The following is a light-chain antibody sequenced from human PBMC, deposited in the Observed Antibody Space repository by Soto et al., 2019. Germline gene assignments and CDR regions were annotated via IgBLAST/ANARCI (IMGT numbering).Light chain of an antibody. CDR2: DVN. CDR3: CSYTSSNTVL. J-gene: IGLJ2*01. CDR1: SSDVGSYNY. Sequence: QSALTQPASVSGSPGQSITISCTGTSSDVGSYNYVSWYQQHPGKAPKLMIYDVNNRPSGVSNRFSGSKSDNTASLTISGLQAEDEADYYCCSYTSSNTVLFGGGTKLTVL. V-gene: IGLV2-14*01.